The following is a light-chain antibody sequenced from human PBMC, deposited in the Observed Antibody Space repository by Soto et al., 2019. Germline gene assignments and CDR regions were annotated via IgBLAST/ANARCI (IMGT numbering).Light chain of an antibody. J-gene: IGLJ1*01. CDR3: VSYTDTDTLV. CDR1: NTDVGQDKS. Sequence: QSVLTQPASVSGSSGQSIIISCVGRNTDVGQDKSVSWYQQGPGKAPKLLIFEVTNRPSGVSNRFSGSRSGNTASLTISGLQPDDEGDYFCVSYTDTDTLVFGTGTKVTVL. V-gene: IGLV2-14*01. CDR2: EVT.